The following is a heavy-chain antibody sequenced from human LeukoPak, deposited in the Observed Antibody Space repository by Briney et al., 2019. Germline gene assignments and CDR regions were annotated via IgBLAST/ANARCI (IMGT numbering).Heavy chain of an antibody. Sequence: SETLSLTCTVSDGSISSNAYYWSWIRQHPGKGLEWIGYIHYSGSTYYNPSLKSRVSISVDTSKNQFSLKLNSVTAADTAVYFCARALYSGSYYGSRYPYAFDIWGQGTMVAVSS. CDR1: DGSISSNAYY. CDR3: ARALYSGSYYGSRYPYAFDI. J-gene: IGHJ3*02. CDR2: IHYSGST. D-gene: IGHD1-26*01. V-gene: IGHV4-31*03.